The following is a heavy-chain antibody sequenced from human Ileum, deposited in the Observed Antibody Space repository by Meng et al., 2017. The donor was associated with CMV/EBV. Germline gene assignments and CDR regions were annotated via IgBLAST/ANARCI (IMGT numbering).Heavy chain of an antibody. V-gene: IGHV1-69*10. D-gene: IGHD3-9*01. CDR2: IMPLSGFT. CDR1: VIPFRPHA. J-gene: IGHJ4*02. CDR3: VFEGVDILTGSYKKFFDS. Sequence: SVKVSCKGSVIPFRPHAINWVRLAPGHGLEWMGGIMPLSGFTSYAQRFQGRITITADKSTSTTYMDLNSLPAEDAAVYYCVFEGVDILTGSYKKFFDSWGQGTLVTVSS.